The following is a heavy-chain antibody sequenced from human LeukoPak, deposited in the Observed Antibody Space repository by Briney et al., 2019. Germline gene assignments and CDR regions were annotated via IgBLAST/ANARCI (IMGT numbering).Heavy chain of an antibody. V-gene: IGHV4-4*02. Sequence: SETLSLTCAVSGGSISSSNWWSWVRQPPGKGLEWIGEIYHSGSTNYNPSLKSRVTISVDKSKNQFSLKLSSVTAADTAVYYCARVCIDSAALPYYYYMDVWGKGTTVTVSS. CDR3: ARVCIDSAALPYYYYMDV. D-gene: IGHD2-2*01. J-gene: IGHJ6*03. CDR1: GGSISSSNW. CDR2: IYHSGST.